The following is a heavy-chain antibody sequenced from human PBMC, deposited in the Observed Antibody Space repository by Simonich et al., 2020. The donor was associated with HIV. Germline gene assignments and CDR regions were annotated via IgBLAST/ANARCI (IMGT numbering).Heavy chain of an antibody. D-gene: IGHD2-2*01. Sequence: QVQLQQWGAGLLKPSATLSLTCAVYGGSFSGYYWSWIRQPPGKGLEWIGEINHSGSTNYNPSLKSRVTISVDTSKNQFSLKLSSVTAADTAVYYCARGFYQRLYYFDYWGQGTLVTVSS. J-gene: IGHJ4*02. CDR2: INHSGST. CDR3: ARGFYQRLYYFDY. V-gene: IGHV4-34*01. CDR1: GGSFSGYY.